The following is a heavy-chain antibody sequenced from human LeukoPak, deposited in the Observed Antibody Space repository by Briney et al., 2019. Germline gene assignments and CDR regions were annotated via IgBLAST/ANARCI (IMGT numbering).Heavy chain of an antibody. CDR3: AKRGVVIRVILVGLHKEAYYFDS. V-gene: IGHV3-23*01. CDR2: ISDSGGRT. Sequence: GGSLRLSCAVSGITLSNYGMSWVRQAPGKGLEWVAGISDSGGRTNYADSVKGRFTISRDNPKNTLYLQMNSLRAEDTAVYFCAKRGVVIRVILVGLHKEAYYFDSWGQGALVTVSS. CDR1: GITLSNYG. J-gene: IGHJ4*02. D-gene: IGHD3-22*01.